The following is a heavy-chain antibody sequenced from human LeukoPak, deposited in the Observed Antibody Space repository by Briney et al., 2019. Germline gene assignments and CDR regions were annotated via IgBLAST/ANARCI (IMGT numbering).Heavy chain of an antibody. Sequence: GSLRLSCAASGFTFSSYWMSWVRQAPGKGLEWVANIKQDGSEKYYVDSVKGRFTISRDNAKNSLYLQMNSLRAEDTAVYYCARLFPYYGSGSYSSCDYWGQGTLVTVSS. D-gene: IGHD3-10*01. CDR2: IKQDGSEK. CDR1: GFTFSSYW. CDR3: ARLFPYYGSGSYSSCDY. V-gene: IGHV3-7*01. J-gene: IGHJ4*02.